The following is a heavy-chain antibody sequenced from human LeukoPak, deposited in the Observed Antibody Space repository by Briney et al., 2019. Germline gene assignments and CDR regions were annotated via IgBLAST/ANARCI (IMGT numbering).Heavy chain of an antibody. CDR1: GFTFSSYA. J-gene: IGHJ4*02. V-gene: IGHV3-23*01. CDR3: TKVSYSGNSEASPTIEDY. D-gene: IGHD4-23*01. CDR2: ISGSGGST. Sequence: GGSLRLSCADSGFTFSSYAMSWVRQAPGKGLEWVSAISGSGGSTYYADSVKGRFTISRDNSKNTLYLQMNSLRAEDTAVYYCTKVSYSGNSEASPTIEDYWGQGTLVTVSS.